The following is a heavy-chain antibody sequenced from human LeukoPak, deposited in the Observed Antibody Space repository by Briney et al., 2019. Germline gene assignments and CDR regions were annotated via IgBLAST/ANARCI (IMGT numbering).Heavy chain of an antibody. CDR1: GFPFSSYA. CDR2: ISGSGGST. V-gene: IGHV3-23*01. D-gene: IGHD3-3*01. CDR3: ARVFGADNDAFDI. Sequence: GGSLRLSFAASGFPFSSYAMSWVRQAPGKGLEWVSAISGSGGSTYYADSVKGRFTISRDNSKNTLYLQMNSLRAEDTAVYYCARVFGADNDAFDIWGQGTMVTVSS. J-gene: IGHJ3*02.